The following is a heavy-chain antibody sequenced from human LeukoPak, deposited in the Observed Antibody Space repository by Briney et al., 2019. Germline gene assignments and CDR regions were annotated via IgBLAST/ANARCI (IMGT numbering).Heavy chain of an antibody. V-gene: IGHV3-23*01. CDR2: ISGSGGST. J-gene: IGHJ4*02. D-gene: IGHD2-15*01. CDR1: GFTFSSYA. Sequence: GGSLRLSCAASGFTFSSYAMSWVRQAPGKGLEWVSAISGSGGSTYYADSVKGRFTISRDNSKSTLYLQLNSLRAEDTAVYYCARDYCSGGSCYSDYWGQGTPVTVSS. CDR3: ARDYCSGGSCYSDY.